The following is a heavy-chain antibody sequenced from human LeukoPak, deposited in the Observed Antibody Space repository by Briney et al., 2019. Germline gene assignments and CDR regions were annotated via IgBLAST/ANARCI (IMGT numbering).Heavy chain of an antibody. CDR3: ATAPGYWGLAPLDY. V-gene: IGHV3-15*01. Sequence: GGSLRLSCAVSGITFTNAWMNWVRQAPGKGLEWVGRIRSKIDGGTSDLAASVRGRFTISRDESENTLYLQMNSLDTEDTAVYYCATAPGYWGLAPLDYWGRGILVTVSS. J-gene: IGHJ4*02. D-gene: IGHD7-27*01. CDR2: IRSKIDGGTS. CDR1: GITFTNAW.